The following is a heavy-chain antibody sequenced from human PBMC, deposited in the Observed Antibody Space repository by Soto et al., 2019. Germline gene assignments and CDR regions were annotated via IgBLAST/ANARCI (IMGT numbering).Heavy chain of an antibody. CDR1: GGCISSGGYS. V-gene: IGHV4-30-2*01. J-gene: IGHJ3*02. D-gene: IGHD4-17*01. CDR3: ARDYRTVPLIDAFDI. CDR2: IYHSGST. Sequence: SETLSLTCAVSGGCISSGGYSWSWIRQPPGKGLEWIGYIYHSGSTYYNPSLKSRVTISVDRSKNQFSLKLSSVTAADTAVYYCARDYRTVPLIDAFDIWGQGTMVTVSS.